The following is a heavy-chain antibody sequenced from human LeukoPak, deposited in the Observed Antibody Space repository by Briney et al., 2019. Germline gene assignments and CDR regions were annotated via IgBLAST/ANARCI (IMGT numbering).Heavy chain of an antibody. CDR2: LKSKSEGGTT. CDR1: GFTFSSYA. CDR3: TTDALPYGSGRLDY. D-gene: IGHD3-10*01. J-gene: IGHJ4*02. V-gene: IGHV3-15*01. Sequence: PGGSLRLSCAASGFTFSSYAMSWVRQAPGKGLEWLGRLKSKSEGGTTDYAAPVKGRFTISRDDSKDTLYLQMNSLKTEDTAVYYCTTDALPYGSGRLDYWGQGTLVTVSS.